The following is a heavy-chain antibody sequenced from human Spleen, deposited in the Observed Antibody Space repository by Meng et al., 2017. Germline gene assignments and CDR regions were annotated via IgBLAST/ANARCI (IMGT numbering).Heavy chain of an antibody. CDR2: IYPGDSDL. CDR1: GYSFTNYW. V-gene: IGHV5-51*01. J-gene: IGHJ3*02. CDR3: VAKRDRSDAFDI. Sequence: GESLKISCKGSGYSFTNYWTGWVRQMPGKGLEWMGLIYPGDSDLRYSPSFQGQVTISVDKSINTAYLQWSSLKASDTAMYYCVAKRDRSDAFDIWGQGTMVTVSS.